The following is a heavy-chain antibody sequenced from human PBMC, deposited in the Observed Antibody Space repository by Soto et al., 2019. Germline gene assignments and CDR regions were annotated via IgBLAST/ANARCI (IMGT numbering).Heavy chain of an antibody. CDR1: GGSISSSSYY. Sequence: QLQLQESGPGLVKPSETLSLTCTVSGGSISSSSYYWGWIRQPPGKGLEWIGSIYYSGSTYYNPALKSRVTISVDTSKTQFSLKLCSVPAADTAVYYCARIGSGSYYLPIDSWGQGTLVTVSS. V-gene: IGHV4-39*01. D-gene: IGHD3-10*01. CDR2: IYYSGST. CDR3: ARIGSGSYYLPIDS. J-gene: IGHJ4*02.